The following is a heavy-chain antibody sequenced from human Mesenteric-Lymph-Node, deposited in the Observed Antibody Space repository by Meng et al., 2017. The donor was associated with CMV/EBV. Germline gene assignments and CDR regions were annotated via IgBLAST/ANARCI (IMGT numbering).Heavy chain of an antibody. CDR3: ARVSYCSSTSCYRVFDY. CDR2: ISGSGGST. J-gene: IGHJ4*02. V-gene: IGHV3-23*01. CDR1: GFTFSSYA. Sequence: GESLKISCAASGFTFSSYAMSWVRQAPGKGLEWVSAISGSGGSTYYADSVKGRFTITIDNSKNTLYLKMNSLRAEDTAVYYCARVSYCSSTSCYRVFDYWGQGTLVTVSS. D-gene: IGHD2-2*02.